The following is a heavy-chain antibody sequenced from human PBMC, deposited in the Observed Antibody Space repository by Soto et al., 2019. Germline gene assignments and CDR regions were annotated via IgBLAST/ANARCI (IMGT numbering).Heavy chain of an antibody. V-gene: IGHV4-34*01. CDR3: ARVVGSSGWYYGSFDI. D-gene: IGHD6-19*01. CDR2: INQSGST. CDR1: GGSFSGSY. J-gene: IGHJ3*02. Sequence: QVQLQQWGAGLLKPSETLSLTCAVYGGSFSGSYWNWIRQPPGKGREWIGEINQSGSTNYNPSLKSRVTISVDTSKNQFSLKLSSVTAADSAVYYCARVVGSSGWYYGSFDIWGPGTMVTVSS.